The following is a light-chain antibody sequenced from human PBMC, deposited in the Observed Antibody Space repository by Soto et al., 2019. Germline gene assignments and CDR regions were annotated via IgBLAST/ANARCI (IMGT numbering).Light chain of an antibody. CDR3: VSWDSSLSAYG. V-gene: IGLV1-51*02. Sequence: QSVMKQPPSVSAAPGQRVTITCTGRRSNPGANSDVHWYQQLAGAAPKLLIYGTSNRPSGIPDRFSGSKSGTSATLGITGFQNGDEADYYCVSWDSSLSAYGYGTVTKVTVL. CDR2: GTS. CDR1: RSNPGANSD. J-gene: IGLJ1*01.